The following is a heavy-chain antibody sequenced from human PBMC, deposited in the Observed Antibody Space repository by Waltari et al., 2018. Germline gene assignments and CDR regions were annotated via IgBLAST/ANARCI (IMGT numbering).Heavy chain of an antibody. CDR3: ARDPVLRFLEGAGVNWFDP. CDR1: GYTFTSYA. J-gene: IGHJ5*02. CDR2: INAGNGNT. D-gene: IGHD3-3*01. V-gene: IGHV1-3*01. Sequence: QVQLVQSGAEVKKPGASVKVSCKASGYTFTSYAMHWVRQAPGQRLEWMGWINAGNGNTKYSQKFQGRVTITRDTSASTAYMELSSLRSEDTAVYYCARDPVLRFLEGAGVNWFDPWGQGTLVTVSS.